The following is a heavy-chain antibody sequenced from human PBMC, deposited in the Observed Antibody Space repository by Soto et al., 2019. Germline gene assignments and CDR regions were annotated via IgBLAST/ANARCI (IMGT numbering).Heavy chain of an antibody. CDR3: AREYSSSWYTGTGYWFDP. D-gene: IGHD6-13*01. V-gene: IGHV4-59*01. Sequence: PSGTLSLTCSVSGASISRDHWSWIRQPPGKGLEWIGYIYYSGSTNYNPSLKSRVTISVDTSKNQFSLKLSSVTAADTAVYYCAREYSSSWYTGTGYWFDPWGQGTLVTVSS. J-gene: IGHJ5*02. CDR1: GASISRDH. CDR2: IYYSGST.